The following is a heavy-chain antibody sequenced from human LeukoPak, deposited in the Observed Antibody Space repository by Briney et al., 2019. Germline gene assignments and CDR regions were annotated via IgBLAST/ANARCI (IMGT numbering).Heavy chain of an antibody. CDR2: IYHSGST. CDR1: GGSISSSNW. V-gene: IGHV4-4*02. D-gene: IGHD6-6*01. CDR3: ASRSISCPYYFDY. Sequence: PSETLSLTCAVSGGSISSSNWWSWVRQPPGKGLEWIGEIYHSGSTNYNPSLKSRVTISVDKSKNQFSLKLSSVTAADTAVYYCASRSISCPYYFDYWGQGTLVTVSS. J-gene: IGHJ4*02.